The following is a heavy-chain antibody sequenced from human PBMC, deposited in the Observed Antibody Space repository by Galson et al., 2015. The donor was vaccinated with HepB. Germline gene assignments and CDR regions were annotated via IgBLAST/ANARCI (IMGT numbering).Heavy chain of an antibody. V-gene: IGHV4-31*03. J-gene: IGHJ6*03. D-gene: IGHD3-22*01. CDR2: VYFSGTT. CDR3: ARGDRLLRSSGYFMDV. Sequence: TLSLTCTVSGGPVSSGGYYWTWIRQHPREGLEWIGYVYFSGTTSYNPSLKSRVSISVDTSRNQFSLKLTSVTAADTAVYYCARGDRLLRSSGYFMDVWGKGTTVIVSS. CDR1: GGPVSSGGYY.